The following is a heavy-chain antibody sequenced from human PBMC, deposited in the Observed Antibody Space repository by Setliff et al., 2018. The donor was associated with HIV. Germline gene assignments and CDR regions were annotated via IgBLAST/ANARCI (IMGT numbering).Heavy chain of an antibody. CDR2: IIPIFGTA. CDR1: GGTFSSYA. Sequence: ASVKVSCKASGGTFSSYAISWERQAPGQGLEWMGGIIPIFGTANYAQKFQGRVTITTDESTSTAYMELSSLRSEDTAVYYCAREAYYYGSGSYYPPIYYYYYMDVWGKGTTVTVSS. CDR3: AREAYYYGSGSYYPPIYYYYYMDV. J-gene: IGHJ6*03. D-gene: IGHD3-10*01. V-gene: IGHV1-69*05.